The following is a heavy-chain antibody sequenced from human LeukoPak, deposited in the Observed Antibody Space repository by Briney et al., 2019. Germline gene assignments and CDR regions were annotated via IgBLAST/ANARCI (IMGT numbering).Heavy chain of an antibody. J-gene: IGHJ4*02. D-gene: IGHD3-10*01. CDR2: ISGSGGST. CDR3: AKYLDYYGSGSLTPDY. CDR1: GFTFSSYA. Sequence: GGSLRLSCAASGFTFSSYAMSWVRQAPGKGLEWVSAISGSGGSTYYADSVKGRFTISRDNSKNTLYLQMNSLRAEDTAVYYCAKYLDYYGSGSLTPDYWGQGTLVTVSS. V-gene: IGHV3-23*01.